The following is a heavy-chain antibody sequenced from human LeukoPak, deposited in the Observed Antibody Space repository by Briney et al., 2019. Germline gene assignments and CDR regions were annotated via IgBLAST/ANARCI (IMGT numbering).Heavy chain of an antibody. CDR3: ARVDTSGFYP. Sequence: GGSLRLSCAAAGFTFSSYEINCVRQAPGKGLEWVSSISSSGSTIYYADSVKGRFTISRDNAKNSLYLQMNSLRAEDTAVYYCARVDTSGFYPWGQGTLVTVSS. D-gene: IGHD3-22*01. J-gene: IGHJ5*02. CDR1: GFTFSSYE. V-gene: IGHV3-48*03. CDR2: ISSSGSTI.